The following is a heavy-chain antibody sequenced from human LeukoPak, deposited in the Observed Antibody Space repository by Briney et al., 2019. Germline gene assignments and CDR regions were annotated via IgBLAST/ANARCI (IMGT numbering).Heavy chain of an antibody. J-gene: IGHJ4*02. D-gene: IGHD6-6*01. CDR3: AKGDRYSSSSGTFDY. CDR2: ISYDRSNK. V-gene: IGHV3-30*18. Sequence: GGSLRLSCAASGFTFSSYGMHWVRQAPGKGLEWVAVISYDRSNKYYADSVKGRFTISRDNSKNTLYLQMNSLRAEDTAVYYCAKGDRYSSSSGTFDYWGQGTLVTVSS. CDR1: GFTFSSYG.